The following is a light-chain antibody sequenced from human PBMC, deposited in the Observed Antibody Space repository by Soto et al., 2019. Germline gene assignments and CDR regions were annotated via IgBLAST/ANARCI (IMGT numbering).Light chain of an antibody. Sequence: QSALTQPRSVSGSPGQSVTISCTGTSSDVGRYTYVSLYQHHPGKAPKFIMFDVSSRPSGVPDRFSGSKSVNTASLTISGLQAEDEADDYCCSLAGANTFRVFGGGTQLTVL. CDR2: DVS. V-gene: IGLV2-11*01. CDR3: CSLAGANTFRV. J-gene: IGLJ7*01. CDR1: SSDVGRYTY.